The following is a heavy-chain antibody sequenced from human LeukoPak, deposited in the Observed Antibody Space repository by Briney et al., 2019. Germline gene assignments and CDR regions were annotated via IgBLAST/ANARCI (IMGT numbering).Heavy chain of an antibody. CDR3: ARGQGTVTTH. D-gene: IGHD4-17*01. CDR2: INHSGSA. CDR1: GGSFSGYY. V-gene: IGHV4-34*01. J-gene: IGHJ4*02. Sequence: PSETLSLTCAVSGGSFSGYYWTWIRQPPGKGLEWIGEINHSGSANYNPSLKSRVTISLDTSKNQFFLKVSSVTAADTAVYYCARGQGTVTTHWGQGTLVTVSS.